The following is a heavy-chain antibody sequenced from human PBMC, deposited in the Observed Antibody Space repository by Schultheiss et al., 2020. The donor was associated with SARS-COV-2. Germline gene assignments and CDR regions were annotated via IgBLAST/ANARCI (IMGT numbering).Heavy chain of an antibody. CDR1: GGTFSSYA. Sequence: SVKVSCKASGGTFSSYAISWVRQAPGQGLEWMGGIIPIFGTANYAQKFQGRVTITADESTSTAYMELSSLRSEDTAVYYCARAKVDSSGYYYGEYYYYGMDVWGQGTTVTV. D-gene: IGHD3-22*01. V-gene: IGHV1-69*13. CDR2: IIPIFGTA. CDR3: ARAKVDSSGYYYGEYYYYGMDV. J-gene: IGHJ6*02.